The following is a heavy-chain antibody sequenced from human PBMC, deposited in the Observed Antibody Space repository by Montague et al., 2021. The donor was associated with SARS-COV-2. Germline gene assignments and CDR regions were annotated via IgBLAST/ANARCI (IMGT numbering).Heavy chain of an antibody. Sequence: SLRLSCAASGFTGDGFVIHWLRSAAGTCALQLSYLITSAYTPSYAGSVKGRFTISRDNGKNSLYLQMNSLRVEDTAVYYCTRDYRSIVGDGLDIWGQGTKVTVSS. CDR1: GFTGDGFV. V-gene: IGHV3-48*03. CDR2: LITSAYTP. CDR3: TRDYRSIVGDGLDI. D-gene: IGHD3-16*02. J-gene: IGHJ3*02.